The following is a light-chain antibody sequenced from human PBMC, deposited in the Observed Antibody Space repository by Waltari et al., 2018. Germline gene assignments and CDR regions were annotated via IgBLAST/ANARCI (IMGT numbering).Light chain of an antibody. CDR2: YDR. Sequence: SSVVTQPPSVSVAPGETATITGGGDNVGTYSVHWYQQKAGQAPVLVIFYDRDRPSGIPDRFSGSNSGNTATLTISRVEAGDEARYYCHVWHPHVDPGVFGTGTEVTVL. CDR1: NVGTYS. V-gene: IGLV3-21*04. J-gene: IGLJ1*01. CDR3: HVWHPHVDPGV.